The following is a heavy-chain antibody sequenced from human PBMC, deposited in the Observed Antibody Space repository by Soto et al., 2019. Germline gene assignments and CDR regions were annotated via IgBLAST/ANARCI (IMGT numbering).Heavy chain of an antibody. Sequence: GGSLRLSCAASGFTFDDYAMHWVRQAPGKGLEWVSGISWNSGSIGYADSVKGRFTISRDNAKNSLYLQMNSLRAEDTALYYCAKSLVREDAFDIWGQGTMVTVSS. CDR2: ISWNSGSI. CDR1: GFTFDDYA. J-gene: IGHJ3*02. CDR3: AKSLVREDAFDI. V-gene: IGHV3-9*01. D-gene: IGHD6-13*01.